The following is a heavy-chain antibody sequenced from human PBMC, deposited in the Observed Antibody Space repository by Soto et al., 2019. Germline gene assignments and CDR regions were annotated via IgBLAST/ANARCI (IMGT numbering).Heavy chain of an antibody. CDR2: IKQDGSEK. CDR1: GFTSGSYW. V-gene: IGHV3-7*01. J-gene: IGHJ4*02. D-gene: IGHD2-2*01. CDR3: ARDLCSSRSCIFDF. Sequence: GGSLRLSCAASGFTSGSYWMSWVRQAPGKGLEWVANIKQDGSEKNYEDSLKGRFTISRDNAKNSLFLQMNSLRADDTAVYYCARDLCSSRSCIFDFWGQGTLVTVSS.